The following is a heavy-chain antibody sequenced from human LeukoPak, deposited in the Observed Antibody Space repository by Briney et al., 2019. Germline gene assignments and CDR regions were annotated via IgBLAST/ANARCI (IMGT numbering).Heavy chain of an antibody. D-gene: IGHD5-24*01. CDR3: ARRIQGMAPYYFDY. V-gene: IGHV3-74*01. CDR1: GFTLSSCW. J-gene: IGHJ4*02. CDR2: INSDGGST. Sequence: GGSLRLSCTASGFTLSSCWMHWGRQVPGKGLVPVSRINSDGGSTSYADSVKGRFTISRDNAKNTLYLQMNSLRAEDTAVYYCARRIQGMAPYYFDYWGQGTLVTVSS.